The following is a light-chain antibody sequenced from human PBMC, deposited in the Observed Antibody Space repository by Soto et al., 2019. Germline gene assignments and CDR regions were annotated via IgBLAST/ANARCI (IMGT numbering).Light chain of an antibody. CDR3: CSHAGSYIYV. CDR1: SSDVGGYNY. V-gene: IGLV2-11*01. J-gene: IGLJ1*01. Sequence: QSVLTQPRSVSGSPGQSVTISCTGTSSDVGGYNYVSWYQQHPDKAPKVMIYDVTKRPSGVPDRFSGSKSGNTASLTISGLQAEDEADYYCCSHAGSYIYVFGTGTKVTVL. CDR2: DVT.